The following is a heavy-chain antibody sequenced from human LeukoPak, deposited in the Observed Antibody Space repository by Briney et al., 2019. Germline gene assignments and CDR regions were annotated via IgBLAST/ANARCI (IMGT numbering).Heavy chain of an antibody. CDR3: ARERNYYDSSGYNY. CDR1: GGTFSSYA. V-gene: IGHV1-69*13. Sequence: SVKVSCKASGGTFSSYAISWVRQAPGQGLEWMGGIIPIFGTANYAQKFQGRVTITADESTSTAYTELSSLRSEDTAVYYCARERNYYDSSGYNYWGQGTLVTVSS. D-gene: IGHD3-22*01. CDR2: IIPIFGTA. J-gene: IGHJ4*02.